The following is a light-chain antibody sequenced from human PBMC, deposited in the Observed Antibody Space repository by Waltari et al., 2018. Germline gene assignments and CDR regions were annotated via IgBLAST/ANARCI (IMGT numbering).Light chain of an antibody. CDR3: QQSYSTPRT. J-gene: IGKJ2*02. CDR2: DAS. Sequence: DIQMTQSPSSLSASVGDRVTITCRASPSITTYLNWYQQKPGKAPKLLIYDASRLQSGVPSRFSGSGFGTDFTLTIISLQPDDFATYYCQQSYSTPRTFGQGTKLEI. CDR1: PSITTY. V-gene: IGKV1-39*01.